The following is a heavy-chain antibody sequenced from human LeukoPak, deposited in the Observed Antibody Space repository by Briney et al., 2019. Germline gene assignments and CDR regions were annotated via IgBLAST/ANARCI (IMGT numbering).Heavy chain of an antibody. J-gene: IGHJ4*02. V-gene: IGHV3-43*01. CDR2: ISWDGGST. CDR1: GFTFDDYT. CDR3: ARRAGDYSHPYDY. D-gene: IGHD3-22*01. Sequence: GGSLRLSCAASGFTFDDYTMHWVRQAPGKGLEWVSLISWDGGSTYSADSVKGRFTISRDNSKNTLYLQMNSLRAEDTAVYYCARRAGDYSHPYDYWGQGTLVTVSS.